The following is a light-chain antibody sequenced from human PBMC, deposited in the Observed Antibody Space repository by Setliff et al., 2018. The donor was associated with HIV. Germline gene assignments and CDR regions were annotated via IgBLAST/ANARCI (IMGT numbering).Light chain of an antibody. J-gene: IGLJ2*01. CDR1: KLGDKY. CDR2: QDT. Sequence: SYELTLPPSVSVSPGQTASITCSGDKLGDKYASWYQQKPGQSPVLVIYQDTKRPSGIPERFSGSNSGNTATLTISGTQAMDEADYYCQAWDSSTNQVVFGGGTKVTVL. V-gene: IGLV3-1*01. CDR3: QAWDSSTNQVV.